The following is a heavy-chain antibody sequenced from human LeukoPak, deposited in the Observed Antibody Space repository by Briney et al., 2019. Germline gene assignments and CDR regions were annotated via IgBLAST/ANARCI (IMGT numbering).Heavy chain of an antibody. CDR3: ARVSSRSGSWDFDS. J-gene: IGHJ4*02. CDR2: IYTSGGT. D-gene: IGHD1-26*01. CDR1: GGSISGYY. V-gene: IGHV4-4*07. Sequence: SETLSLTCTVSGGSISGYYWSWIRQPAGKGLEWIGRIYTSGGTNYNPSLKSRVTMSVDTSRNQFSLKLSSVTAADTAVYYCARVSSRSGSWDFDSWGQGTLVTVSS.